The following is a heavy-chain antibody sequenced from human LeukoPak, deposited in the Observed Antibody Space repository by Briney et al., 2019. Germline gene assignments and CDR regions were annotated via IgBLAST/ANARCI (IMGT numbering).Heavy chain of an antibody. Sequence: PGGSLRLSCAASGFTFSSYAMHWVRQAPGKGLEWVAVISYDGSNKYYADSVKGRFTISRDNSKNTLYLQMNSLRAEDTAVYYCAKVGYDILTGYCFDYWGQGTLVTVSS. CDR2: ISYDGSNK. J-gene: IGHJ4*02. V-gene: IGHV3-30-3*01. D-gene: IGHD3-9*01. CDR1: GFTFSSYA. CDR3: AKVGYDILTGYCFDY.